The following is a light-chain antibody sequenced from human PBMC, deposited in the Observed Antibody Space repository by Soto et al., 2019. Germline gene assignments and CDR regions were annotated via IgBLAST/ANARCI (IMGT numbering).Light chain of an antibody. V-gene: IGKV3-15*01. CDR3: QQFNNWPIT. J-gene: IGKJ5*01. CDR1: QSVSSN. Sequence: EIVMTQSPATLSVSPRERAALSCRASQSVSSNLAWYQQKPGQAPRLLMYGASTRATGTPARFSGSGSGTEFTLTISSLQSEDFAVYYCQQFNNWPITFGPGTRLEIK. CDR2: GAS.